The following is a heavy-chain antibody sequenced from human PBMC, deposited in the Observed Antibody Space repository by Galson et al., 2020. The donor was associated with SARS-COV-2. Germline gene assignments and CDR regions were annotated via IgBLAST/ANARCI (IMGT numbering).Heavy chain of an antibody. V-gene: IGHV4-31*03. CDR2: IYNNERT. J-gene: IGHJ5*02. CDR3: AREIAYCGSDCYSRFDP. Sequence: TLSLTCTVAGGSIRSGDYYWSWIRQHPGKGLEWIGYIYNNERTYYNPPLKGRLTISADTSTNQFSLKLTSVTAADTAVYYCAREIAYCGSDCYSRFDPWGQGTLVTVSS. CDR1: GGSIRSGDYY. D-gene: IGHD2-21*02.